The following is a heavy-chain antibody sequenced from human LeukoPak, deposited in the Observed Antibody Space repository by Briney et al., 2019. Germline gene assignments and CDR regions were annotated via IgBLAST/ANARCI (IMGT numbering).Heavy chain of an antibody. D-gene: IGHD3-9*01. CDR3: ARGGTELRYFGGAQYCFDY. CDR1: GGSFSGYY. V-gene: IGHV4-34*01. J-gene: IGHJ4*02. Sequence: SETLSLTCAVYGGSFSGYYWSWIRQPPGKGLEWIGGINHSGSTNYNPSLKSRVTISVDTSKNQFSLKLSSLTPADTAAYYCARGGTELRYFGGAQYCFDYWGQGTLVTVSS. CDR2: INHSGST.